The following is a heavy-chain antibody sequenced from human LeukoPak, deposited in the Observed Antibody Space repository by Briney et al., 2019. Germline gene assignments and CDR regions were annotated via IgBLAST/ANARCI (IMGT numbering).Heavy chain of an antibody. CDR3: AKDRIQLWYSYYFDY. V-gene: IGHV3-23*01. J-gene: IGHJ4*02. CDR2: ISGSGGST. Sequence: GGSLRLSCAASGFIFSSYAMSWVRQAPGKGLEWFSAISGSGGSTYYADSVKGRFTISRDNSKNTLYLQMNSLRAEDTAVYYCAKDRIQLWYSYYFDYWGQGTLVTVSS. CDR1: GFIFSSYA. D-gene: IGHD5-18*01.